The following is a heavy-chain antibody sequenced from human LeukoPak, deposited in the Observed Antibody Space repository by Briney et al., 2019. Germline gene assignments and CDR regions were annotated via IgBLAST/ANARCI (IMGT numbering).Heavy chain of an antibody. D-gene: IGHD3-3*01. CDR2: ISNSGRT. CDR3: ARSYYDFWSGSYYYYMDV. CDR1: GDSVSSGSHY. Sequence: PSETLSLTCTVSGDSVSSGSHYWSWIRQPPGKGLECIGYISNSGRTNYNPSLKSRLTISVDTSNNQLSLNLDSVTAADTSVYYCARSYYDFWSGSYYYYMDVWGKGTTVTVSS. J-gene: IGHJ6*03. V-gene: IGHV4-61*01.